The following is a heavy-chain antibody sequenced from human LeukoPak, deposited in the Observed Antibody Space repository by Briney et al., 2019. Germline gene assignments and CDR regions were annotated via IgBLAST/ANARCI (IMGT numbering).Heavy chain of an antibody. CDR1: GFTFSTNA. CDR2: IYYSGNT. V-gene: IGHV4-39*01. J-gene: IGHJ4*02. Sequence: PGGSLRLSCAASGFTFSTNAMSWVRQAPGKGLEWIGSIYYSGNTYYNPSLKSRVTISVDTSKNHFSLTLNSVTAADTAVYYCASGYNTGWPATLNFDSWGQGTLVTVSS. CDR3: ASGYNTGWPATLNFDS. D-gene: IGHD6-19*01.